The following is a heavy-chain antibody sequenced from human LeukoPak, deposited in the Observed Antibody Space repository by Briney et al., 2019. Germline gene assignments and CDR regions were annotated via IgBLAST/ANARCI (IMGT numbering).Heavy chain of an antibody. CDR2: IKQDGSEK. V-gene: IGHV3-7*01. J-gene: IGHJ3*02. CDR3: ARQLNTYYDFWSGSHAFDI. Sequence: PGGSLRLSCAASGFTFSSYWMSWVRQAPGKRLEWVANIKQDGSEKYYVDSVKGRFTISRDNAKNSLYLQMNSLRAEDTAVYYCARQLNTYYDFWSGSHAFDIWGQGTMVTASS. D-gene: IGHD3-3*01. CDR1: GFTFSSYW.